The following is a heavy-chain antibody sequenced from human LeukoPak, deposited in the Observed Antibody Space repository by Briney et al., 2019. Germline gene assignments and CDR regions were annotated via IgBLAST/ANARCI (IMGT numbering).Heavy chain of an antibody. Sequence: ASVKVSCKASGYTFTSYAMHWVRQAPGQRLEWMGWINAGIGNTKYSQKFQGRVTITRDTSASTAYMELSSLRSEDTAVYYCARGGYSGSDYGVIVYWGQGTLVTVSS. CDR3: ARGGYSGSDYGVIVY. CDR1: GYTFTSYA. J-gene: IGHJ4*02. V-gene: IGHV1-3*01. D-gene: IGHD5-12*01. CDR2: INAGIGNT.